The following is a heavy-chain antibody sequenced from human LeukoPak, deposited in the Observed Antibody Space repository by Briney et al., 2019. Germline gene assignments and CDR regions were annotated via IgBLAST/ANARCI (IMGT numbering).Heavy chain of an antibody. Sequence: ASVKVSCKASGGTFSSYAISWVRQAPGQGLEWMGGIIPIFGTANYAQKFQGRVTITTDESTSTAYMELSSLRSEDTAVYYCARDRRGRSGYYFDYWGQGTLVTVSS. V-gene: IGHV1-69*05. J-gene: IGHJ4*02. D-gene: IGHD6-19*01. CDR2: IIPIFGTA. CDR3: ARDRRGRSGYYFDY. CDR1: GGTFSSYA.